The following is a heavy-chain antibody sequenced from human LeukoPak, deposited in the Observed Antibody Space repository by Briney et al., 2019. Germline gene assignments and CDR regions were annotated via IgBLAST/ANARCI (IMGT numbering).Heavy chain of an antibody. V-gene: IGHV3-30*18. Sequence: GGSLRLSCAASGFTFSSYGMHWVRQAPGKGLEWVAVISYDGSNEYYADSVKGRFTISRDNSKNTLYLQMNSLRAEDTAVYYCAKVRHCSSTSCYSPAFDIWGQGTMVTVSS. CDR1: GFTFSSYG. CDR3: AKVRHCSSTSCYSPAFDI. J-gene: IGHJ3*02. D-gene: IGHD2-2*02. CDR2: ISYDGSNE.